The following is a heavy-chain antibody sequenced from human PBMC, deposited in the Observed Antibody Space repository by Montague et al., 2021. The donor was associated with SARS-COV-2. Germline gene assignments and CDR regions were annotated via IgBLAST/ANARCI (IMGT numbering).Heavy chain of an antibody. CDR1: DVSLSSSTW. CDR2: TYLSGFT. CDR3: ERGGLGNRGFDY. V-gene: IGHV4-4*02. Sequence: SETLSLTCVVSDVSLSSSTWWSWVRQSPGKGLEWVGETYLSGFTQYNPSVKSRVTISLDDSRSQFSLRLTSVTAADTAVYFCERGGLGNRGFDYWGQGALVTVSS. J-gene: IGHJ4*02. D-gene: IGHD3/OR15-3a*01.